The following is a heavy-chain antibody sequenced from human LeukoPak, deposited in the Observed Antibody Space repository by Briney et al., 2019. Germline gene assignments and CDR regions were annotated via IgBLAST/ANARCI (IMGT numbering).Heavy chain of an antibody. CDR2: ISSSSSTI. Sequence: PGGSLRLSCAASGFTFSSYSMNWVRQAPGKGLEWVSYISSSSSTIYYADSVKGRFTISRDNAKNSLYLQMNSLRAEDTAVYYCARGWPGRYSGSYQGKFDYWGQGTLVTVSS. D-gene: IGHD1-26*01. CDR3: ARGWPGRYSGSYQGKFDY. J-gene: IGHJ4*02. V-gene: IGHV3-48*01. CDR1: GFTFSSYS.